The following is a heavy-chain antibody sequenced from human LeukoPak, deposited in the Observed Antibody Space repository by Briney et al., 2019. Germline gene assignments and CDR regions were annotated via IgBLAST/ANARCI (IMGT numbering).Heavy chain of an antibody. Sequence: GGSLRLSCAASGFTFSSYWITWVRQAPGKGLEWVAVIWYDGSNKYYADSVKGRFTISRDNSKNTLYLQMNSLRAEDTAVYYCAREYYYDSSGKDYWGQGTLVTVSS. J-gene: IGHJ4*02. CDR1: GFTFSSYW. D-gene: IGHD3-22*01. CDR2: IWYDGSNK. CDR3: AREYYYDSSGKDY. V-gene: IGHV3-33*08.